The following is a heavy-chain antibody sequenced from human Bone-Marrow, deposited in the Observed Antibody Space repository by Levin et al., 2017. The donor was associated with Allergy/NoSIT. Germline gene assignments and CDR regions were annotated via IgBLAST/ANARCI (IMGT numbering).Heavy chain of an antibody. CDR1: GGSISSGGYY. J-gene: IGHJ4*02. V-gene: IGHV4-31*03. CDR3: ARDSSDKGSVTEN. D-gene: IGHD2-21*02. Sequence: LRLSCTVSGGSISSGGYYWSWIRQHPGKGLEWIGYIYYSGSTYYNPSLKSRVTISVDTSKNQFSLKLSSVTAADTAVYYCARDSSDKGSVTENWGQGTLVTVSS. CDR2: IYYSGST.